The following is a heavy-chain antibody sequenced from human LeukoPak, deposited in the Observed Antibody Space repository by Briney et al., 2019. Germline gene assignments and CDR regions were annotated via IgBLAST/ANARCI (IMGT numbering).Heavy chain of an antibody. CDR3: VLGYSSSWYYFDF. Sequence: ASVKVSCKAFGYTFTSYDINWVRQAPGQGLEWMGWMSPNSGNTDYAQKFQGRVTMTRDTSISTAYMELSSLRSEDTAVYYCVLGYSSSWYYFDFWGQGALVTVSS. CDR2: MSPNSGNT. J-gene: IGHJ4*02. CDR1: GYTFTSYD. V-gene: IGHV1-8*01. D-gene: IGHD6-13*01.